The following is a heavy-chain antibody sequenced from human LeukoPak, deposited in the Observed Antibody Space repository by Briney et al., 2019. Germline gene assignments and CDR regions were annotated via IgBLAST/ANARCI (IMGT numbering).Heavy chain of an antibody. CDR3: ARNFPGRTEDV. CDR1: GGSMIDYY. CDR2: IYNSDYT. V-gene: IGHV4-59*01. J-gene: IGHJ6*04. Sequence: PSETLSLTCTVSGGSMIDYYRSWVRQPPGKGLEWVGYIYNSDYTRYNPSFKSRVAISADTSQNQFSLKLNSVTAADTGIYYCARNFPGRTEDVWGKGTTVTVSS.